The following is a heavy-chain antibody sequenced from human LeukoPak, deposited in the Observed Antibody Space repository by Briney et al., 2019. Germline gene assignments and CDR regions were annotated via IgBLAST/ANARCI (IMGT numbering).Heavy chain of an antibody. D-gene: IGHD2-15*01. J-gene: IGHJ4*02. CDR3: ARDRGCSGGSCYYDY. CDR2: IYYRGST. Sequence: SETLSLTCTASGGSPSSYYWSWIRQPPGKGLEWIGYIYYRGSTNYNPSLKSRVTISVDTSKNQFSLRLSSVTAADTAVYYCARDRGCSGGSCYYDYWGQGTLVTVSS. CDR1: GGSPSSYY. V-gene: IGHV4-59*01.